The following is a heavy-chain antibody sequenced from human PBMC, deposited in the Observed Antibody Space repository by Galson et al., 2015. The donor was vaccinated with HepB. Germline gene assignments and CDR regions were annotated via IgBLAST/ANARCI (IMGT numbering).Heavy chain of an antibody. Sequence: LRLSCAASGFIFNSAWMSWVRQAPGKGLEWVGRIKSKMGGGTADYAAPVKGRFSISRDDSKNMLHLQMNSLKMEDTAVYYCAWDSGKPDGPLYYQHWGQGTLVTVSS. CDR1: GFIFNSAW. CDR2: IKSKMGGGTA. CDR3: AWDSGKPDGPLYYQH. J-gene: IGHJ1*01. V-gene: IGHV3-15*01. D-gene: IGHD4-23*01.